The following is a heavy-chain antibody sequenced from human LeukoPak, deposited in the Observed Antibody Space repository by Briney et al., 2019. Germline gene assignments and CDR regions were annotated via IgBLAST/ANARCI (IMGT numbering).Heavy chain of an antibody. J-gene: IGHJ4*02. CDR2: ISFSGCTI. CDR1: GFTFSSYE. V-gene: IGHV3-48*03. CDR3: ARGYRGYNDY. Sequence: GGSLRLSCAASGFTFSSYEMNWVRQAPGKGLEWVSYISFSGCTIYYADSVKGRFTISRDNAKNSLYLQMNSLRAEDTAVYYCARGYRGYNDYWGQGTLVTVSS. D-gene: IGHD5-12*01.